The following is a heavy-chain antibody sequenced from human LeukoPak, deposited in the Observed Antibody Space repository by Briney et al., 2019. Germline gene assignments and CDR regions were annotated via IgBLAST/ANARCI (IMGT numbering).Heavy chain of an antibody. CDR1: GGSVRSTTYY. J-gene: IGHJ4*02. Sequence: PSETLSLTCTVSGGSVRSTTYYWDWIRQTPGKGLEWIGSIYSNGYAYYNASLKSRVTISVDTSKTQVSLTLSSVTAPDTAVYYCAIRDGFNADFDYWGQGTLVTVSA. V-gene: IGHV4-39*01. D-gene: IGHD5-24*01. CDR3: AIRDGFNADFDY. CDR2: IYSNGYA.